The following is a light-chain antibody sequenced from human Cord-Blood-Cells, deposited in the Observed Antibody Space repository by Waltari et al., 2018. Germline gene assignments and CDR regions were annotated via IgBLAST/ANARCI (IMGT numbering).Light chain of an antibody. V-gene: IGLV3-19*01. CDR3: NSRDISGNHVV. CDR2: GNT. J-gene: IGLJ2*01. CDR1: SVRNYY. Sequence: SSELTQDPAVSVALGQTVRITCQGDSVRNYYASRYLQKPGQARVLDNYGNTTRPEGVRGRFSGSSSGNTASLTSTGAQAEDGADYDCNSRDISGNHVVFGGGTKLTGL.